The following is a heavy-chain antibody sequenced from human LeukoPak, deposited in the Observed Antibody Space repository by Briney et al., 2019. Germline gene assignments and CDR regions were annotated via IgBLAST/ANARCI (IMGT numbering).Heavy chain of an antibody. J-gene: IGHJ4*02. CDR1: RFTFDDYA. Sequence: GGSLRLSCAASRFTFDDYAMHWVRQAPGKGLEWVSGINWNGGSTGYADSVRGRFTISRDNAKNSLYLQMNSLRTEDTALYYCARDYGYFEYWGQGTLVTVSS. CDR3: ARDYGYFEY. V-gene: IGHV3-20*04. D-gene: IGHD3-10*01. CDR2: INWNGGST.